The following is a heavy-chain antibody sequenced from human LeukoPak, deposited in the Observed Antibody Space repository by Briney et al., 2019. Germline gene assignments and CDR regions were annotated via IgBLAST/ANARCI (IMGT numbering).Heavy chain of an antibody. CDR3: ARAPQRRGHAVDM. CDR2: IYYSGST. Sequence: SETLSLTFTVSGGSVSSGSYYWSWIRQPPGKGLEWIGYIYYSGSTNYNPSLKSRVTISVDTSKNQFSLKLSSVTAADTAVYYCARAPQRRGHAVDMWGQGTMVTVSS. V-gene: IGHV4-61*01. D-gene: IGHD3-10*01. J-gene: IGHJ3*02. CDR1: GGSVSSGSYY.